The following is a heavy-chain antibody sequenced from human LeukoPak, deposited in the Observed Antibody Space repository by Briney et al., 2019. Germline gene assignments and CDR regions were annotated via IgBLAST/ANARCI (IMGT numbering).Heavy chain of an antibody. Sequence: PGGSLRLSCAASGFIASSHYMRWVRQVPGEGLEWVSTFYSGDTSYYADSVKGRFTISRDTSKNTLYLQMNSLRAEDTAVYYCAKDALDLGAIDYYFDYWGQGTLVTVSS. V-gene: IGHV3-53*01. CDR1: GFIASSHY. D-gene: IGHD1-26*01. CDR2: FYSGDTS. J-gene: IGHJ4*02. CDR3: AKDALDLGAIDYYFDY.